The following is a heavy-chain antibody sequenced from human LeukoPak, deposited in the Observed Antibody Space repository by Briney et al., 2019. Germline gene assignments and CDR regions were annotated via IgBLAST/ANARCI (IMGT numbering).Heavy chain of an antibody. V-gene: IGHV1-2*02. Sequence: GASVKVSCKASGYTFTGYYMHWVRQAPGQGLEWMGWINPNSGGTNYAQKFQGRVTMTGDTSISTAYMELSRLRSDDTAVYYCARAPYVVVTAIYYYYYGMDVWGQGTTVTVSS. J-gene: IGHJ6*02. D-gene: IGHD2-21*02. CDR2: INPNSGGT. CDR1: GYTFTGYY. CDR3: ARAPYVVVTAIYYYYYGMDV.